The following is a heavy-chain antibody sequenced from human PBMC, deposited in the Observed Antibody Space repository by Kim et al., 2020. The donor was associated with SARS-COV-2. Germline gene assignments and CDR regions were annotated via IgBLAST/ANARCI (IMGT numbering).Heavy chain of an antibody. V-gene: IGHV1-18*04. J-gene: IGHJ3*02. D-gene: IGHD2-21*02. Sequence: ASVKVSCKASGNTLNSYGFSWVRQAPGQGLEWMGWISASAVKTDYGQKFQGRVSVTTDTSTSTVYMELRSLRSDDTALYYCAMHVAVTGKDVFDMWGQ. CDR3: AMHVAVTGKDVFDM. CDR1: GNTLNSYG. CDR2: ISASAVKT.